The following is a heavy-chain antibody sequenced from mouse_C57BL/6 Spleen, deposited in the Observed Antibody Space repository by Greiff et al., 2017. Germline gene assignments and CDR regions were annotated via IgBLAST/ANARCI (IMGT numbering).Heavy chain of an antibody. D-gene: IGHD1-1*02. CDR3: ARSILWGYDFDY. CDR1: GYTFTSYW. Sequence: QVQLQQPGAELVKPGASVKLSCKASGYTFTSYWMHWVKQRPGRGLEWSGRIDPNSGGTKYNEKFKSKATLTVDKPSSTAYMQLSSLTSEDSAVYYCARSILWGYDFDYWGQGTTLTVSS. V-gene: IGHV1-72*01. J-gene: IGHJ2*01. CDR2: IDPNSGGT.